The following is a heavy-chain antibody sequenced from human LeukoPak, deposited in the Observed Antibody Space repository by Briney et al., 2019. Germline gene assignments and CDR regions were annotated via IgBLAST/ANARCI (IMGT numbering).Heavy chain of an antibody. Sequence: PGRSLRLSCAASGFPFSSYVMHWLRQAPGKGLEWVAVIWFDGGKIYYADSVKGRFTISRDNSKNTLYLQMNSLRAEDTAVYYCAREGLREQQLVPADYWGQGTLVTVSS. CDR1: GFPFSSYV. V-gene: IGHV3-33*01. CDR2: IWFDGGKI. CDR3: AREGLREQQLVPADY. D-gene: IGHD6-13*01. J-gene: IGHJ4*02.